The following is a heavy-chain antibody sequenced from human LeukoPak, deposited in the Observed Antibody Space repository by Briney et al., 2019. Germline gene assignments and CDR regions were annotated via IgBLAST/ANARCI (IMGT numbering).Heavy chain of an antibody. D-gene: IGHD1-14*01. CDR2: IYHSGST. V-gene: IGHV4-30-2*01. CDR1: GGSISSGGYY. J-gene: IGHJ4*02. Sequence: PSETLSLTCTVSGGSISSGGYYWSWIRQPPGKGLEWIGYIYHSGSTYYNPSLKSRVTISVDRSKNQFSLKLSSVTAADTAVYYCARVKGRKGLLDYWGQGTLVTVSS. CDR3: ARVKGRKGLLDY.